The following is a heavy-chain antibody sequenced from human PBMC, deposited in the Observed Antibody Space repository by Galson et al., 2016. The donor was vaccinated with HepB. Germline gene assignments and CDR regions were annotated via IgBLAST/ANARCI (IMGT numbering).Heavy chain of an antibody. Sequence: SLRLSCAASGFTVSNNYMSWVRQAPGKGLQWVSLIYSGGDTDYADSVKGRFTISRDSSKNTVYLQMNSLRDEDTAVYYCVGGPMRRGWGQGTLVTVSS. CDR1: GFTVSNNY. J-gene: IGHJ4*02. D-gene: IGHD3-16*01. CDR2: IYSGGDT. V-gene: IGHV3-53*01. CDR3: VGGPMRRG.